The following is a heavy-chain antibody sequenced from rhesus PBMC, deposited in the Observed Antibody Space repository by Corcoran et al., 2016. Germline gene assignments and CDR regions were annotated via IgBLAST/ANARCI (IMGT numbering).Heavy chain of an antibody. Sequence: EVRLVESGGGVVQPGGSLRLSCAASGFTFDDYAMHWVRQAPGKGLEWVSGISWSGGSTDEADTVKGQVTISRDNAKNSLYLQMGSLRAEDTALYYCARESGSGYFDYWGQGVLVTVSS. D-gene: IGHD2-33*01. CDR2: ISWSGGST. J-gene: IGHJ4*01. CDR1: GFTFDDYA. V-gene: IGHV3-201*01. CDR3: ARESGSGYFDY.